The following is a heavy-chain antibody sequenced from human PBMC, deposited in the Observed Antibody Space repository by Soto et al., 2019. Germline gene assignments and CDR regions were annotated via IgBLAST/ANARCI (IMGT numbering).Heavy chain of an antibody. D-gene: IGHD3-22*01. V-gene: IGHV3-30-3*01. CDR3: ASGAAFYYDTSRY. J-gene: IGHJ4*02. CDR1: VFNFNIQA. Sequence: GALRLSCAAPVFNFNIQALHWIRQAPGEGLEWVAVMSPGGNSQYYADSVKGRFTISRDTSKSTLYLQMTSLRPEDTAVYYCASGAAFYYDTSRYWGQGTLVTVSS. CDR2: MSPGGNSQ.